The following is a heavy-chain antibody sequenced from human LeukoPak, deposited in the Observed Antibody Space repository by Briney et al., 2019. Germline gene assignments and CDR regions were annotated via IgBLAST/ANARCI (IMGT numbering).Heavy chain of an antibody. J-gene: IGHJ3*01. CDR1: GFTFSNYG. V-gene: IGHV3-23*01. Sequence: PGGSLRLSCAGSGFTFSNYGMTWVRQAPGKGLEWVSAISGRGDTTRYGESVKGRFTVSRDNSKNTLYLEMTNLRAEDAAVYFRAMDPNGDCLGAFDFWGQGTLVTVSS. D-gene: IGHD2-21*02. CDR2: ISGRGDTT. CDR3: AMDPNGDCLGAFDF.